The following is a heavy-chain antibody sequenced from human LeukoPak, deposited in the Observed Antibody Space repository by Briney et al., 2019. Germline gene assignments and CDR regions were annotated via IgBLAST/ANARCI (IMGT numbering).Heavy chain of an antibody. D-gene: IGHD7-27*01. V-gene: IGHV4-59*02. CDR1: GASVTDYY. J-gene: IGHJ5*02. Sequence: PSETLSPTCTVSGASVTDYYWSWIRQSPGKGLEWISYIHHSGNSDYNPSLRSRVTTSLDTPKNQFSLNLISVTAADTAVYYCTRGHWGLQSWSQGTLVTVSS. CDR2: IHHSGNS. CDR3: TRGHWGLQS.